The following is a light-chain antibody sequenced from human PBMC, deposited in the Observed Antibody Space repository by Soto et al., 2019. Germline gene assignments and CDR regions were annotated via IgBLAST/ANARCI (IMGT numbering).Light chain of an antibody. V-gene: IGKV1-9*01. CDR1: QGISDY. CDR2: GAS. Sequence: DIQLTQSPSFLSASVGDRVTISCRASQGISDYLAWYQQKPGKAPKLLIYGASTLQSGVPSRFSGSASGTEFTLTISSLQPEDFATYFCQHVNAYPLTFGGGTKLEIK. CDR3: QHVNAYPLT. J-gene: IGKJ4*01.